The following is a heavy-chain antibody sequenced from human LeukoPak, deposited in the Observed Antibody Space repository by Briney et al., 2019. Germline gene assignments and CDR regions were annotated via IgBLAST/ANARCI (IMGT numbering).Heavy chain of an antibody. CDR2: INPNSGGT. CDR1: GYTYTGYY. Sequence: GASVKVSCKASGYTYTGYYMHWVRQAPGQGLEWMGWINPNSGGTNYAQKFQGWVTVTRDTSISTAYMELSRLRSDDTAVYYCARDRCSSTSCYRPYYYGMDVWGQGTTVTVSS. D-gene: IGHD2-2*01. V-gene: IGHV1-2*04. J-gene: IGHJ6*02. CDR3: ARDRCSSTSCYRPYYYGMDV.